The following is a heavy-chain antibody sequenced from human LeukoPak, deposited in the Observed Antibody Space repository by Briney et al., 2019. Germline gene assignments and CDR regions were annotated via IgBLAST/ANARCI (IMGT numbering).Heavy chain of an antibody. D-gene: IGHD3-9*01. Sequence: GGSLRLSCAASRFTFNSYSMNWVRQAPGKGLEWVSSISSSSGYIYYADSVKGRFTISRDNAKNSLFLQMNSLRAEDTAVYYCARDQPNYDILTGYYPFDYWGQGTLVTVSS. CDR3: ARDQPNYDILTGYYPFDY. CDR1: RFTFNSYS. V-gene: IGHV3-21*01. CDR2: ISSSSGYI. J-gene: IGHJ4*02.